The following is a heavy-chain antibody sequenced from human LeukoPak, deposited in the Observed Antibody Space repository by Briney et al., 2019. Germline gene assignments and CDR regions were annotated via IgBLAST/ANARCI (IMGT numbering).Heavy chain of an antibody. D-gene: IGHD3-10*01. J-gene: IGHJ4*02. CDR3: ASDSTYYYDSGSSGPHYFDF. V-gene: IGHV3-30*01. CDR2: ISYHGDIT. CDR1: GFTFSSYA. Sequence: QPGRSLRLSCAASGFTFSSYAMHWVRQAPGKGLEWVALISYHGDITYYADSVKGRFTLSRDNSKTTLFLQLNSLRAEDTAASYCASDSTYYYDSGSSGPHYFDFWGQGTLVTVSS.